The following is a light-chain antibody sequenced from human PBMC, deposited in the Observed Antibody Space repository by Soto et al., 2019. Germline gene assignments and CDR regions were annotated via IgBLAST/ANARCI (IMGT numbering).Light chain of an antibody. Sequence: QSALAQPAPGSGSPGQEITVSCTGTSSDVCSYNRVSWYQQPHGTPPKLIIYDVSNRPLGVPDRFFGSKSGNTASLTISGLQAEGDADYYCCSYTTRATYVDGTGTKVTVL. J-gene: IGLJ1*01. CDR2: DVS. CDR3: CSYTTRATYV. V-gene: IGLV2-18*02. CDR1: SSDVCSYNR.